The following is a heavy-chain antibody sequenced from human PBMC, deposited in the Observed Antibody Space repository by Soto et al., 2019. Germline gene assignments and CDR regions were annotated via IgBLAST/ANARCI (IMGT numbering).Heavy chain of an antibody. CDR3: ARAFVGGGGSDPPGYYYGMDV. CDR1: GDSFNSGSFS. V-gene: IGHV4-30-2*01. CDR2: VFHGGAT. Sequence: QMQLRQSGSGLVEPTQTLSLTCAVSGDSFNSGSFSWRWIRQPPGKGLVWVGAVFHGGATRYNPSLKSRFTMSADRSNNQFSLTLSAVTAADTAVYYWARAFVGGGGSDPPGYYYGMDVLGQGTTVTVS. D-gene: IGHD3-16*01. J-gene: IGHJ6*02.